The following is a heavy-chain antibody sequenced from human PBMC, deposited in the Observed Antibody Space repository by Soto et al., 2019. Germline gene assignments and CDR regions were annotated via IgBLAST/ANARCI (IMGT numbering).Heavy chain of an antibody. V-gene: IGHV4-59*08. D-gene: IGHD3-10*01. Sequence: QVQLQESGPGLVKPSETLSLTCTVSGGSITNYYCSWFRQPPGKGLEWIGYIQYNGYSAYNLSLKRRVTMSMDSSKTQFSLMLESVTATDTALYYCARHGFGSLHGLVDVWGQGTTVIGSS. J-gene: IGHJ6*02. CDR2: IQYNGYS. CDR3: ARHGFGSLHGLVDV. CDR1: GGSITNYY.